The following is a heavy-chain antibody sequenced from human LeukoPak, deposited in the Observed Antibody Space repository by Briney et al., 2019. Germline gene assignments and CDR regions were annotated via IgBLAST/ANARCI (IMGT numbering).Heavy chain of an antibody. J-gene: IGHJ6*04. CDR3: AELGITMIGGV. Sequence: PGGALRLSCAASGFAFSSYSMTWVRQAPGKGLEWVSYISSSGSTIYYADSVKGRFTISRDNAKNSLYLQMNSLRAEDTAVYYCAELGITMIGGVWGKGTTVTISS. V-gene: IGHV3-48*04. CDR2: ISSSGSTI. D-gene: IGHD3-10*02. CDR1: GFAFSSYS.